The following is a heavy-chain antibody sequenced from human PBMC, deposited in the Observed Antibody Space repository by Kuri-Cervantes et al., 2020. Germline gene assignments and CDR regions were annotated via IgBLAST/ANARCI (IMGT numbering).Heavy chain of an antibody. Sequence: GGSLRLSCAASGFTFSSYSMNWVRQAPGKGLEWVSSISSSSSYIYYADSVKGRFTISRDNSKNTLYLQMNSLRAEDTAVYYCARGWNYDILTGYDVYYYYGMDVWGQGTTVTVSS. D-gene: IGHD3-9*01. CDR1: GFTFSSYS. CDR2: ISSSSSYI. J-gene: IGHJ6*02. CDR3: ARGWNYDILTGYDVYYYYGMDV. V-gene: IGHV3-21*01.